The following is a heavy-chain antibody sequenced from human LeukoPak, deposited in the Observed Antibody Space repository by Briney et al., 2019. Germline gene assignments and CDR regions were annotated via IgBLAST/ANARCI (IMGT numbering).Heavy chain of an antibody. Sequence: SETLSLTCTVSGGSISSYYWSWIRQPPGKGLEWIGYIYYSGSTNYNPSLKSRVTISVDTSKNQFSLKLSSVTAADTAVYYCALGGDPAPLGRDYYYYGMDVWGQGTTVTVSS. J-gene: IGHJ6*02. V-gene: IGHV4-59*01. CDR1: GGSISSYY. CDR2: IYYSGST. D-gene: IGHD2-21*01. CDR3: ALGGDPAPLGRDYYYYGMDV.